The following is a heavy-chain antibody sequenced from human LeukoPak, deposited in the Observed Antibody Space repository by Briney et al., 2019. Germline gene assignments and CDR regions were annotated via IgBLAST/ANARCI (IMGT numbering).Heavy chain of an antibody. J-gene: IGHJ5*02. V-gene: IGHV3-21*01. Sequence: KSGGSLRLSCAASGFTFSSYSMNWVRQAPGKGLEWVSSISSSSSYIYYADSVKGRFTISRDNAKNSLYLQMNSLRAEDTAVYYCAKASPRYSGWFDPWGQGTLVTVSS. D-gene: IGHD1-26*01. CDR1: GFTFSSYS. CDR2: ISSSSSYI. CDR3: AKASPRYSGWFDP.